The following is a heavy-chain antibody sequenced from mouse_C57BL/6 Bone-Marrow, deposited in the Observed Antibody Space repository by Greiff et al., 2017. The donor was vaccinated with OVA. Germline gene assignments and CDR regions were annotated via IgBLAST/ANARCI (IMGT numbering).Heavy chain of an antibody. D-gene: IGHD1-1*01. CDR1: GFNIKDDY. CDR2: IDPENGDT. CDR3: TSITTVVADYAMDY. V-gene: IGHV14-4*01. Sequence: DVQLQESGAELVRPGASVKLSCTASGFNIKDDYMHLVKQRPEQGLEWIGWIDPENGDTEYASKFQGKATITADTSSNTAYLQLSSLTSEDTAVYYCTSITTVVADYAMDYWGQGTSVTVSS. J-gene: IGHJ4*01.